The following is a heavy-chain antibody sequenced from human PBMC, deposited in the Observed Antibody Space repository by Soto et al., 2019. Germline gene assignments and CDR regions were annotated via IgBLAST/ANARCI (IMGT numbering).Heavy chain of an antibody. CDR2: VIPLFGTA. CDR1: GVTFSSET. J-gene: IGHJ4*02. V-gene: IGHV1-69*01. CDR3: ATELGENPASPFDA. D-gene: IGHD3-10*01. Sequence: QVQLVQSGSDVKKPGSSVKVSCQASGVTFSSETLGWVRQAPGQGLEWVGGVIPLFGTASYAQKFQGRVTITEDESTSTVYMELISLRSDDTDVYFCATELGENPASPFDAWGQGTLVTVSS.